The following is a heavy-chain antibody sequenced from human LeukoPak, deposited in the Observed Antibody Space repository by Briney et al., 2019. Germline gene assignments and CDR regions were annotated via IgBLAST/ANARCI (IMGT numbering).Heavy chain of an antibody. V-gene: IGHV1-8*01. J-gene: IGHJ4*02. CDR1: GYTFTSYD. CDR3: ARIGVRGVIISRPLDY. Sequence: ASVKVSCKASGYTFTSYDINWVRQATGQGIEWMGWMNPNSGNTGYAQKFQGRVTMTRNTSISTAYMELSSLRSEDTAVYYCARIGVRGVIISRPLDYWGQGTLVTVSS. D-gene: IGHD3-16*02. CDR2: MNPNSGNT.